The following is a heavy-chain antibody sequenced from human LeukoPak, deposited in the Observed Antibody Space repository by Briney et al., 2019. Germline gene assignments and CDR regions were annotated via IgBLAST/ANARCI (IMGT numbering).Heavy chain of an antibody. Sequence: GGSLRLSCAASGLTFDDYGMSWVRQAPGKGLEWVSGINWNGGSTGYADSVKGRFTISRDNAKNSLYLQMNSLRAEDTALYYCARDPEPGWGSIFGYWGQGTLVTVSS. CDR2: INWNGGST. J-gene: IGHJ4*02. D-gene: IGHD3-16*01. CDR1: GLTFDDYG. V-gene: IGHV3-20*04. CDR3: ARDPEPGWGSIFGY.